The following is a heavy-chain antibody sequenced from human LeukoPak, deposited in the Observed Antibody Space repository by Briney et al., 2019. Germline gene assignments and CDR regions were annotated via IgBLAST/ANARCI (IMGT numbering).Heavy chain of an antibody. CDR3: ARDVGASAPDAFDI. CDR1: GFTFSTYN. V-gene: IGHV3-21*01. Sequence: GGSLRLSCAASGFTFSTYNMNWVRQAPGKGLEWVSSISSSSNYMYYADSVKGRSTISRDNAKNSLYLQMNSLRVEDTDVYYCARDVGASAPDAFDIWGQGTMVTVSS. D-gene: IGHD1-26*01. CDR2: ISSSSNYM. J-gene: IGHJ3*02.